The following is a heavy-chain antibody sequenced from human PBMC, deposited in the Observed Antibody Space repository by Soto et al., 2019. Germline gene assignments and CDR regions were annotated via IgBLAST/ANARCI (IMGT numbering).Heavy chain of an antibody. D-gene: IGHD6-19*01. CDR3: ARHLAAVADNWFDP. Sequence: QLQLQESGPGLVKPSETLSLTCTVSGGSISSSSYYWGWIRQPPGKGLEWIGSIYYSGSTYYNPSLKSRVTISVDTSKNQFSLKLSSVTAADTAVYYCARHLAAVADNWFDPWGQGTLVTVSS. J-gene: IGHJ5*02. CDR2: IYYSGST. CDR1: GGSISSSSYY. V-gene: IGHV4-39*01.